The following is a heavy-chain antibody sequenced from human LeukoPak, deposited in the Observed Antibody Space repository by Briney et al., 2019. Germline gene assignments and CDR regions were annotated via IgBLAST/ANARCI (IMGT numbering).Heavy chain of an antibody. Sequence: SETLSLTCTVSGGSISSYFWTWIRQPAGKGLEWIGRIYSTGSTNYNPSLKSRVTMSVDTSKNQFSLKLTSVTAADTAVHYCVRGVGYFDYWGQGTLVTVSS. J-gene: IGHJ4*02. CDR2: IYSTGST. CDR3: VRGVGYFDY. D-gene: IGHD2-15*01. V-gene: IGHV4-4*07. CDR1: GGSISSYF.